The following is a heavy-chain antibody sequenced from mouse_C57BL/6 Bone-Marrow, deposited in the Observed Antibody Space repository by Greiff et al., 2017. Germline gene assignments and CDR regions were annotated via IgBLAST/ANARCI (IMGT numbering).Heavy chain of an antibody. CDR2: IYPSSGST. V-gene: IGHV1-81*01. J-gene: IGHJ2*01. CDR3: ARELGVYYFDY. D-gene: IGHD4-1*01. Sequence: VMLVESGPELARPGASVKLSCKASGYTFPSSGLSWVKQRNGQGLEWIGEIYPSSGSTFYNEKFKGKATLTAEKSSSTAYMELRSLTSEDSSVYFGARELGVYYFDYGGQGTTLTVAS. CDR1: GYTFPSSG.